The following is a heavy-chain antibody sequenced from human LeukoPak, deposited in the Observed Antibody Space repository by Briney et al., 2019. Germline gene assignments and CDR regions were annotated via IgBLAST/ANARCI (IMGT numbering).Heavy chain of an antibody. CDR1: GFTFTSYA. V-gene: IGHV3-23*01. J-gene: IGHJ6*03. CDR2: VSGSGHST. CDR3: AREGHYYYYMDV. Sequence: PGGSLRLSCAASGFTFTSYAMSWVRQAPGKGLEWVSAVSGSGHSTYYADSVKGRFTISRDNSKNTLYLQMNSLRAEDTAVYYCAREGHYYYYMDVWGKGTTVTVSS.